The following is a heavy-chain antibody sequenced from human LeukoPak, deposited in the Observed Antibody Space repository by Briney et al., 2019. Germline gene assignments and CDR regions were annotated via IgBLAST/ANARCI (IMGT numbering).Heavy chain of an antibody. V-gene: IGHV3-74*01. J-gene: IGHJ4*01. CDR3: ARTFGNTYGDY. CDR2: INVDGSTT. Sequence: GGSLRLSCAARGLPFSIYWMHWVRQAPGKGLVWVSRINVDGSTTTYADFVKGRFTISRDNAKNTLYLQMNSLRGEDTAVYYCARTFGNTYGDYWGHGTLVTVSS. D-gene: IGHD5-18*01. CDR1: GLPFSIYW.